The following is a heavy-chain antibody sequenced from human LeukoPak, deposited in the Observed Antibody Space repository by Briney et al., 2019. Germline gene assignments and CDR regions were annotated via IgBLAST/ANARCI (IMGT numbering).Heavy chain of an antibody. CDR2: ISYDGSNK. V-gene: IGHV3-30-3*01. D-gene: IGHD5-24*01. CDR3: ATSRDGYNYNFDY. Sequence: LGGSLRLSCAASGFTFSSYAMHWVRQAPGKGLEWVAVISYDGSNKYYADSVKGRFTISRDNSKNTLYLQMNSLRAEDTAVYYCATSRDGYNYNFDYWGQGTLVTVSS. J-gene: IGHJ4*02. CDR1: GFTFSSYA.